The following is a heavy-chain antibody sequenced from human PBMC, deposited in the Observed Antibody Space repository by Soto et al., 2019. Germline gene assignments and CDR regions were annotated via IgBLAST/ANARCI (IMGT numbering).Heavy chain of an antibody. V-gene: IGHV1-46*01. J-gene: IGHJ6*02. Sequence: QVQLVQSGAEVKKPGASVKISCKASGYTFTTYYLPWVRQAPGQGLEWMGIINPDTGSTSSAQNFRGRVSVTRDTSTSTVYMELYSLSSEDTAVYYCARDPNFSLTFHYYGMDVWGQGTTVTVSS. CDR3: ARDPNFSLTFHYYGMDV. CDR1: GYTFTTYY. CDR2: INPDTGST.